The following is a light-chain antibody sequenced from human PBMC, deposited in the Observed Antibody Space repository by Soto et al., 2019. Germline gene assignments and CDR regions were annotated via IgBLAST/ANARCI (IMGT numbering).Light chain of an antibody. Sequence: QSALTQPASVSGSPGQSITISCTGTSSDVGGYNYVSWYQQHPGKAPKLMIYYVSNRPSGVPNRFSGSKSGNTASLTISGLQAEDEAEYYCCSYTSSSTLVHVFGTGTKVNVL. CDR3: CSYTSSSTLVHV. CDR2: YVS. J-gene: IGLJ1*01. CDR1: SSDVGGYNY. V-gene: IGLV2-14*03.